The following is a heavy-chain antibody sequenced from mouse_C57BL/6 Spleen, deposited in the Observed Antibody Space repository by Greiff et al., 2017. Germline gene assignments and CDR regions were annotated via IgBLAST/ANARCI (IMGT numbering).Heavy chain of an antibody. D-gene: IGHD1-1*01. CDR1: GYTFTSYW. CDR3: TRGDGSGYYFDY. J-gene: IGHJ2*01. V-gene: IGHV1-5*01. CDR2: IYPGNSDT. Sequence: EVQLQQSGTVLARPGASVKMSCKTSGYTFTSYWMHWVKQRPGQGLEWIGAIYPGNSDTSYNQKFKGKAKLTAVTSASTAYMELSSLTNEDSAVYYCTRGDGSGYYFDYWGQGTTLTVSS.